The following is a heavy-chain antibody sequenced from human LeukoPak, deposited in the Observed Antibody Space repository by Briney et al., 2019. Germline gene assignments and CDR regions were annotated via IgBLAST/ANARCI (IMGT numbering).Heavy chain of an antibody. V-gene: IGHV4-34*01. D-gene: IGHD6-19*01. J-gene: IGHJ4*02. CDR3: ARGHGYSSGWYIDY. CDR2: INHSGST. Sequence: PSETLSLTCAVYGGSFSGYYWSWIRQPPGKGLEWIGEINHSGSTNYNPSLKSRVTISVDTSKNQFSPKLSSVTAADTAVYYCARGHGYSSGWYIDYWGQGTLVTVSS. CDR1: GGSFSGYY.